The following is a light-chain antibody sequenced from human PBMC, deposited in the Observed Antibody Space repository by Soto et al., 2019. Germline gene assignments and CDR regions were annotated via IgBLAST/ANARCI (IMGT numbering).Light chain of an antibody. Sequence: QSALTQPASVSGSPGQSITISCTGTSGDVGTYDLVSWYQHHPGAAPKLMIYEATRRPSGISNRFSGSKSGNTASLTISGLQAEDEAEYYCSSYTNINTRACVFGTGTKLTVL. J-gene: IGLJ1*01. CDR1: SGDVGTYDL. CDR3: SSYTNINTRACV. CDR2: EAT. V-gene: IGLV2-14*02.